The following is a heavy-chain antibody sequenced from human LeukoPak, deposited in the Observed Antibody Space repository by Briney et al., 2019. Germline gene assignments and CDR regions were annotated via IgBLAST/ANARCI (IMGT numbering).Heavy chain of an antibody. V-gene: IGHV1-46*01. CDR2: INPVGGST. Sequence: ASVKVSCKSSGYTFANYYLHWVRQAPGQGLEWMGIINPVGGSTTYTQKFQGRVTMTRVTSTSTVYMDLSSLRSEDTAVYYCARGGSLAAAPHLYYFGYWGQGSLVTVSS. J-gene: IGHJ4*02. CDR1: GYTFANYY. D-gene: IGHD6-19*01. CDR3: ARGGSLAAAPHLYYFGY.